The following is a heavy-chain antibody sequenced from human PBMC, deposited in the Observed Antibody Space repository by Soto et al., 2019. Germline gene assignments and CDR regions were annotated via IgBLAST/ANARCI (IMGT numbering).Heavy chain of an antibody. V-gene: IGHV4-34*01. Sequence: SETLSLTSAVYGGSVSGYYGSWIRQPPGKGLEWIGEINHSGSTNYNPSLKSRVTISVDTSKNQFSLKLSSVTAADTAVYYCARGRSSGYYLYYYYGMDVWGQGTTVTVSS. CDR3: ARGRSSGYYLYYYYGMDV. J-gene: IGHJ6*02. D-gene: IGHD3-22*01. CDR2: INHSGST. CDR1: GGSVSGYY.